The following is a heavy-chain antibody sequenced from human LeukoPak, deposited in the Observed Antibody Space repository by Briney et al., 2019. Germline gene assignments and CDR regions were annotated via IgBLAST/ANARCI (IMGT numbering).Heavy chain of an antibody. Sequence: GGSLTLPCEASGFSFSDYAMTWVRQAPGKGLEWVSGISGGSGSRNYGDSVKGRFTISRDNSKNTLFLQLSGLRAEDTAVYYCAKGQEFLEWIYDYWGQGTLVTVSS. V-gene: IGHV3-23*01. J-gene: IGHJ4*02. D-gene: IGHD3-3*01. CDR2: ISGGSGSR. CDR1: GFSFSDYA. CDR3: AKGQEFLEWIYDY.